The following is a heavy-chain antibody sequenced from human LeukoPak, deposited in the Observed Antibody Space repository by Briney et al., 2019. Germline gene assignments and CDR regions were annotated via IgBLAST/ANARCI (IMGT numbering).Heavy chain of an antibody. V-gene: IGHV3-23*01. CDR3: AKAPVTTCRGAYCYPFDY. J-gene: IGHJ4*02. D-gene: IGHD2-21*01. CDR2: ISDSGNT. Sequence: GGSLRLSCAASGFALSSYAMSWVRQAPGKGLEWVSAISDSGNTYHADSVKGRFTISRDSSKNTLFLQMNRLRPEDAAVYYCAKAPVTTCRGAYCYPFDYWGQGTLVTVSS. CDR1: GFALSSYA.